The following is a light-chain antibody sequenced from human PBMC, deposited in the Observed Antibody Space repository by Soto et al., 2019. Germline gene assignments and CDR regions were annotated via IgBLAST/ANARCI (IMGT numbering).Light chain of an antibody. CDR3: QQRSNWPPYT. CDR2: DAT. CDR1: QSVSSY. Sequence: ELVLTQSPATLSLSPGERATLSCRASQSVSSYLACYQQKPVQTPRLLIYDATNRATVIPASFSGSESGTDFTLTISSLEPEDFAVYYCQQRSNWPPYTFGQGTKLESK. J-gene: IGKJ2*01. V-gene: IGKV3-11*01.